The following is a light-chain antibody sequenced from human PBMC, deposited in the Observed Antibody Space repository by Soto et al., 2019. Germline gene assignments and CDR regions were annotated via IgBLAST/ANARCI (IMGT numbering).Light chain of an antibody. J-gene: IGLJ3*02. CDR3: AAWDGSLNGWV. Sequence: QSVLTQAPSASGNPGQRVTISCSGSSSNIGSNTVSWYQQVPGTAPKVLIYSNVQRPSGVPDRFSGSKSGTSASLAIGGLQSEDEADYYCAAWDGSLNGWVFGGGTKVTVL. V-gene: IGLV1-44*01. CDR1: SSNIGSNT. CDR2: SNV.